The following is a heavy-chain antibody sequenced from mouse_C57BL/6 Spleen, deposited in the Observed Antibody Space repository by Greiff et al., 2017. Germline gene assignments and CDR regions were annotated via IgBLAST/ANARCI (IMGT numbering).Heavy chain of an antibody. V-gene: IGHV1-22*01. J-gene: IGHJ4*01. CDR2: INPNNGGT. D-gene: IGHD2-3*01. CDR1: GYTFTDYN. Sequence: DVKLQESGPELVKPGASVKMSCKASGYTFTDYNMHWVKQSHGKSLEWIGYINPNNGGTSYNQKFKGKATLTVNKSSSTAYMELRSLTSEDSAVYYCAIDGYSYYAMDYWGQGTSVTVSS. CDR3: AIDGYSYYAMDY.